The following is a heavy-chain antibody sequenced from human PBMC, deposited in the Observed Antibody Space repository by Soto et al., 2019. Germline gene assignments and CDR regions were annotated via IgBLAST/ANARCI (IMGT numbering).Heavy chain of an antibody. J-gene: IGHJ4*02. Sequence: AGGSLRLSCAASGFTFSNYAMHWVRQAPGKGLEWVAVILYDGSNEYYADSVKGRSSISRDNSKNTLYLEVNSLRAEDTAVYYCARAGSYYPPDYWGQGILVTVSS. CDR2: ILYDGSNE. CDR3: ARAGSYYPPDY. CDR1: GFTFSNYA. D-gene: IGHD1-26*01. V-gene: IGHV3-30*04.